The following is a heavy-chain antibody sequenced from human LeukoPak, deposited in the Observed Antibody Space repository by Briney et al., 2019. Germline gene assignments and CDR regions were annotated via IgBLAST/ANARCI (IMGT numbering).Heavy chain of an antibody. D-gene: IGHD6-13*01. CDR2: IKQDGSEK. Sequence: GGSLRLSCAASGFTFSSYAMSWVRQAPGKGLEWVANIKQDGSEKYYVDSVKGRFTISRDNAKNSLYLQMNSLRAEDTAVYYCARGSSSWYYFDYWGQGTLVTVSS. CDR1: GFTFSSYA. J-gene: IGHJ4*02. CDR3: ARGSSSWYYFDY. V-gene: IGHV3-7*01.